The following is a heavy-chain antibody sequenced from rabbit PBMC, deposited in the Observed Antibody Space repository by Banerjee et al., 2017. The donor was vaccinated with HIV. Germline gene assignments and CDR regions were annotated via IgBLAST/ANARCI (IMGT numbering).Heavy chain of an antibody. CDR3: ARGYTYGWTGYAYVYFNL. J-gene: IGHJ4*01. Sequence: QSLEESGGDLVEPVASLTPTCTASGFSFSSSYYMCWVRQAPGKGLELIACIYTSSGSTWYASWVNGRFTISRSTSLNTVDLKMTSLTAADTATYFCARGYTYGWTGYAYVYFNLWGPGTLVTVS. CDR1: GFSFSSSYY. D-gene: IGHD6-1*01. V-gene: IGHV1S43*01. CDR2: IYTSSGST.